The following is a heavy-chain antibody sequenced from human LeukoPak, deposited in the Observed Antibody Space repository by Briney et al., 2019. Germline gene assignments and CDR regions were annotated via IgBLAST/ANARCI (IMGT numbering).Heavy chain of an antibody. CDR3: ARYSDYCSGGSCKRGRWFDP. D-gene: IGHD2-15*01. J-gene: IGHJ5*02. CDR1: GYTFTSYY. CDR2: INPDGGIT. V-gene: IGHV1-46*01. Sequence: ASVKVSCKASGYTFTSYYMHWVRQAPGKGLEWMGIINPDGGITSFAGEFPGRVTRTRNTSTSTVYMVLSSLRSEDTAVYYCARYSDYCSGGSCKRGRWFDPWGQGTLVTVSS.